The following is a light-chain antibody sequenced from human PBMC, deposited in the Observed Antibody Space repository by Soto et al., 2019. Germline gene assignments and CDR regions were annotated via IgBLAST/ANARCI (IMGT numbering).Light chain of an antibody. CDR2: DAS. CDR3: QQYNSYSWT. J-gene: IGKJ1*01. CDR1: QSLNSL. Sequence: EIQMTQSLSTLSASVGDRVTNTCRASQSLNSLLAWYQQKPGRAPKLLIYDASTLESGVPSRFSGSGSGTEFTLTISSLQPDDFATYYCQQYNSYSWTFGQGAKADI. V-gene: IGKV1-5*01.